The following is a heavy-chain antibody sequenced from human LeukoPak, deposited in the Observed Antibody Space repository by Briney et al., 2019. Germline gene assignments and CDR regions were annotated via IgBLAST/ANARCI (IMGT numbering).Heavy chain of an antibody. Sequence: GGSLRLSCAASGFTVSSNYMSWVRQAPGKGLEWVSVIYSGGSTYYADSVKGRFTISRDNSKNTLYLQMNSLRAEDTAVYYCARDRIAAAGTDYWGQGTLVTVSS. CDR1: GFTVSSNY. CDR2: IYSGGST. J-gene: IGHJ4*02. D-gene: IGHD6-13*01. V-gene: IGHV3-53*01. CDR3: ARDRIAAAGTDY.